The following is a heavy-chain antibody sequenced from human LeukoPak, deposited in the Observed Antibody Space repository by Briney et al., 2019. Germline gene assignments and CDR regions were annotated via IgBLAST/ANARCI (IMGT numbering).Heavy chain of an antibody. D-gene: IGHD3-10*01. Sequence: TGGSLRLSCAASGFIISGDSMNWVRQAPGKGLEWVVVISYDGSNKYYADSVKGRFTISRDNSKNTLYLQMNSLRAEDTAVYYCARSTSFGELLWLDYWGQGTLVTVSS. V-gene: IGHV3-30*03. CDR1: GFIISGDS. CDR3: ARSTSFGELLWLDY. CDR2: ISYDGSNK. J-gene: IGHJ4*02.